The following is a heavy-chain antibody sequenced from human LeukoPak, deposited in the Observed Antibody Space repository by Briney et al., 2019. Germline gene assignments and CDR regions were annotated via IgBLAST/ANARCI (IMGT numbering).Heavy chain of an antibody. CDR1: GGTFSSYA. Sequence: GASVKVSCKASGGTFSSYAICWVRQAPGQGLEWMGRIIPILGIANYAQKFQGRVTITADKSTSTAYMELSSLRSEDTAVYYCARESVTIFGVVIRPYYFDYWGQGTLVTVSS. CDR3: ARESVTIFGVVIRPYYFDY. V-gene: IGHV1-69*04. D-gene: IGHD3-3*01. J-gene: IGHJ4*02. CDR2: IIPILGIA.